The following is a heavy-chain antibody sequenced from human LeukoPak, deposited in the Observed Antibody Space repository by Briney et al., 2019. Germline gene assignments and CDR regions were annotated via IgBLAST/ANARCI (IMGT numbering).Heavy chain of an antibody. J-gene: IGHJ4*02. CDR1: GFTFSSYG. D-gene: IGHD5-24*01. Sequence: PGRSLRLSCAASGFTFSSYGMHWVRQAPGKGLEWVAVISYDGSNKYYADSVKGRFTISRDNSKNTPYLQMNSLRAEDTAVYYCAKEKLDYWGQGTLVTVSS. CDR3: AKEKLDY. CDR2: ISYDGSNK. V-gene: IGHV3-30*18.